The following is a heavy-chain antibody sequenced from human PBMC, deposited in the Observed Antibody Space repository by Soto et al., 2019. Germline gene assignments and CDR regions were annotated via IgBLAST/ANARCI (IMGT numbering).Heavy chain of an antibody. Sequence: ASVKVSCKASGYTFTRYYIHWVRQAPGQGLEWMGIVNPSGDNTNYAQKFQGRVTMTRDTSTSTVYMELSSLRSEDTAVYYCARVYPSDTRYGYVGNNWFDPWGQGTLVTVSS. J-gene: IGHJ5*02. CDR1: GYTFTRYY. CDR2: VNPSGDNT. D-gene: IGHD5-18*01. V-gene: IGHV1-46*03. CDR3: ARVYPSDTRYGYVGNNWFDP.